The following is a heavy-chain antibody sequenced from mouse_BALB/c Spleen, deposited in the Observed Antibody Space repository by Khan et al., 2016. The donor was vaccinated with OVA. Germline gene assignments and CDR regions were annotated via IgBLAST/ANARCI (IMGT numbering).Heavy chain of an antibody. CDR2: TRNKANGYTT. CDR1: GFTFTDYY. V-gene: IGHV7-3*02. D-gene: IGHD2-1*01. J-gene: IGHJ4*01. Sequence: EVELVESGGGLVQPGGSLRLSCAIFGFTFTDYYMSWVRQPPGKALEWLGFTRNKANGYTTEYSASVKGRFTISRANSQSILYLQMNTLRAEDSATYYCARDTLYYDAMDYWGQGTSVTVSS. CDR3: ARDTLYYDAMDY.